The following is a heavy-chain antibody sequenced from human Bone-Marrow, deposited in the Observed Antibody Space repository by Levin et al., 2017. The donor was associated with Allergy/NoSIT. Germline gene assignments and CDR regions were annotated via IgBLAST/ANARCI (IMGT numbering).Heavy chain of an antibody. CDR1: GLSFSDYG. J-gene: IGHJ4*02. CDR3: ASRGSFDH. CDR2: ITSDGANK. D-gene: IGHD3-10*01. Sequence: GGSLRLSCSASGLSFSDYGMHWVRQAPDSGLEWVTLITSDGANKFYADSVKGRFIVSRDNSRNLLYLQLNSLRPEDTAVYYCASRGSFDHWGQGTLVTVSS. V-gene: IGHV3-30*03.